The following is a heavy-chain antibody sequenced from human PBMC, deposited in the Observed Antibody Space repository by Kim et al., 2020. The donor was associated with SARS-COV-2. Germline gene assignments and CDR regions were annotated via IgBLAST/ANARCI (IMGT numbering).Heavy chain of an antibody. J-gene: IGHJ4*02. D-gene: IGHD5-12*01. CDR2: INHSGST. CDR3: ARGSFHRVRYSGYDSRPYYFDY. CDR1: GGSFSGYY. V-gene: IGHV4-34*01. Sequence: SETLSLTCAVYGGSFSGYYWSWIRQPPGKGLEWIGEINHSGSTNYNPSLKSRVTISVDTSKNQFSLKLSSVTAADTAVYYCARGSFHRVRYSGYDSRPYYFDYWGQGTLVTVSS.